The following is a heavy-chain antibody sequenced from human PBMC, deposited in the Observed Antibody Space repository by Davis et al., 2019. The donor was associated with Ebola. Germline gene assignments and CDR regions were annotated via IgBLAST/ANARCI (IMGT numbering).Heavy chain of an antibody. Sequence: ASVKVSCKASGYTFTSYGISWVRQAPGQGLEWMGWISAYNGNTNYAQKLQGRVTMTTDTSTSTAYMELRSLRSDDTAVYYCARDLLRDIVVVVAATTTGYWGQGTLVTVSS. D-gene: IGHD2-15*01. V-gene: IGHV1-18*01. CDR1: GYTFTSYG. J-gene: IGHJ4*02. CDR3: ARDLLRDIVVVVAATTTGY. CDR2: ISAYNGNT.